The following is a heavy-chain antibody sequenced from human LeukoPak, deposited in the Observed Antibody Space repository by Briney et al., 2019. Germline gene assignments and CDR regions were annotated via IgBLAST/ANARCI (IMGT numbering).Heavy chain of an antibody. V-gene: IGHV3-33*03. J-gene: IGHJ5*01. CDR2: IWYDESQK. Sequence: PGRSLRLSCAASGFIFSSYGMHWVRQAPGKGLEWVAVIWYDESQKYYGDSVTGRFTISRDNSKNTLYLQMNSLRAEDTGVYYCAKGPAVVASNNYFDSWGHGTLVTVSS. CDR3: AKGPAVVASNNYFDS. D-gene: IGHD2-2*01. CDR1: GFIFSSYG.